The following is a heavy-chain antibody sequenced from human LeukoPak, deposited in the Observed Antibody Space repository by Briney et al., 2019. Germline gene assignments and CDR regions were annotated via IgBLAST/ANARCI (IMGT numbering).Heavy chain of an antibody. CDR1: GYTFARYG. CDR3: ATGGGGGSGSYQFDY. V-gene: IGHV1-18*01. J-gene: IGHJ4*02. Sequence: ASVKVSCKASGYTFARYGVDWVRQAGCPGPEGMGWISAYNGNTNYAQNFQGRVTITEDTSTDTAYMELSRLRSEDTAVYYCATGGGGGSGSYQFDYWGQGTLVTVSS. D-gene: IGHD3-10*01. CDR2: ISAYNGNT.